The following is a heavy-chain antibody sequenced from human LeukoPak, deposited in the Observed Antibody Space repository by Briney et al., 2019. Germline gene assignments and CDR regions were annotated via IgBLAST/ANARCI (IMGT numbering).Heavy chain of an antibody. V-gene: IGHV3-33*01. Sequence: GRSLRLSCAASGFTFSSYGMHWVRQAPGKGLEWVAVIWYDGSNKYYADSVKGRFTISRDNSKNTLYLQMNSLRAEDTAVYYCARGGGYSHFDYWGQGTLVAVSS. CDR1: GFTFSSYG. D-gene: IGHD5-12*01. J-gene: IGHJ4*02. CDR3: ARGGGYSHFDY. CDR2: IWYDGSNK.